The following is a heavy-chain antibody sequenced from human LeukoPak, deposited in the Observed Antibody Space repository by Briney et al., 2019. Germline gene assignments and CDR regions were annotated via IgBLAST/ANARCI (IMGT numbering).Heavy chain of an antibody. CDR3: ARDGGGDWPYYYYYMDV. V-gene: IGHV4-38-2*02. J-gene: IGHJ6*03. CDR2: IYHSGST. CDR1: GYSISSGYY. Sequence: PSETLSLTCTVSGYSISSGYYWGWIRQPPGKGLEWIGSIYHSGSTYYNPSLKSRVTISVDTSKNQFSLKLSSVTAADTAVYYCARDGGGDWPYYYYYMDVWGKGTTVTVSS. D-gene: IGHD2-21*02.